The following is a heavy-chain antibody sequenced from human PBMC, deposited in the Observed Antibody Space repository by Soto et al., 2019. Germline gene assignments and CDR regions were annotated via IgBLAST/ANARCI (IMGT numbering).Heavy chain of an antibody. CDR3: VREPRYCSGGSCSIMGDAFDI. V-gene: IGHV3-66*01. Sequence: EVQLVESGGGLVQPGGSLRLSCVASGFTVTEIYMNWVREAPGKWLVWVSVIYNECTDYADSVRGRFSISTDSSKNALYLQMNSLRAEDSAVYYCVREPRYCSGGSCSIMGDAFDIWGHGTMVTVSS. CDR1: GFTVTEIY. J-gene: IGHJ3*02. D-gene: IGHD2-15*01. CDR2: IYNECT.